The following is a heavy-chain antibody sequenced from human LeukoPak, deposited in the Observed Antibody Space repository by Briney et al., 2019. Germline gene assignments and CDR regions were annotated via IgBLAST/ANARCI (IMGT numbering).Heavy chain of an antibody. D-gene: IGHD2-2*01. CDR3: ARDLEEGSIVVVPAAMDY. CDR2: ISYDGSNK. J-gene: IGHJ4*02. V-gene: IGHV3-30-3*01. Sequence: GGSLRLSCAASGFTFSSYAMHWVRQAPGKGLEWVAVISYDGSNKYYADSVKGRFTISRDNSKNTLYLQMNSLRAEDTAVYYCARDLEEGSIVVVPAAMDYWGQGTLVTVSS. CDR1: GFTFSSYA.